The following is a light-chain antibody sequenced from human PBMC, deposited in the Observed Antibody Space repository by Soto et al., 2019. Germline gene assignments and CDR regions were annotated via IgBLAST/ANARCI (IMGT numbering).Light chain of an antibody. CDR1: QSVGSN. Sequence: EIVMTQSPATLSVSPGERATLSCRGSQSVGSNLAWYQQKPDQAPRLLIYGASTRATGIPDRFSGTGSGTEFTLTVTSLQSEDFAVYYCQQYNNWPRTFGQGTKVEIK. CDR3: QQYNNWPRT. CDR2: GAS. V-gene: IGKV3-15*01. J-gene: IGKJ1*01.